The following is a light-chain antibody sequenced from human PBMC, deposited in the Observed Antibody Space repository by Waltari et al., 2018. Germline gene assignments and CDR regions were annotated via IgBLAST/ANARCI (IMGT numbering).Light chain of an antibody. CDR2: VIS. Sequence: DIQMTQSPSSLSASVGDIVTITCRASQTINKYLNWYQKTPGRTPKVLISVISYLPRGVPSRFSGSGSGTDFTLTISSLQPEDFATYYCQQSDSLPLTFGGGTKVEIK. CDR3: QQSDSLPLT. J-gene: IGKJ4*01. V-gene: IGKV1-39*01. CDR1: QTINKY.